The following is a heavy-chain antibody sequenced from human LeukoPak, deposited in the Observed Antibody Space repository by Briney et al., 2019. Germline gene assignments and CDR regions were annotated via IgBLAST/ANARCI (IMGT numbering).Heavy chain of an antibody. V-gene: IGHV1-2*02. J-gene: IGHJ4*02. D-gene: IGHD3-22*01. CDR1: GYTFTGYY. Sequence: ASVKVSCKASGYTFTGYYMHWVRQAPGQGLEWMGWINPNSGGTNYAQKFQGRVTMTRDTSISTAYMELSRLRSDDTAAYYGAREADSSGYGTLFYWGQGTLVTVSS. CDR2: INPNSGGT. CDR3: AREADSSGYGTLFY.